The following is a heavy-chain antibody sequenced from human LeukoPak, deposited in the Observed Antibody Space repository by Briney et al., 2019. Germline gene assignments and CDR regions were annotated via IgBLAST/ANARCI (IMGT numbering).Heavy chain of an antibody. Sequence: GGSLRLSCAASGFTFSSYAMSWVRQAPGKGLEWVSATSGSGGSTYYADSVKGRFTISRDNSKNTLYLQMNSLRAEDTAVYYCAKDGEFDFWSGEYYFDYWGQGTLVTVSS. V-gene: IGHV3-23*01. CDR1: GFTFSSYA. J-gene: IGHJ4*02. CDR3: AKDGEFDFWSGEYYFDY. D-gene: IGHD3-3*01. CDR2: TSGSGGST.